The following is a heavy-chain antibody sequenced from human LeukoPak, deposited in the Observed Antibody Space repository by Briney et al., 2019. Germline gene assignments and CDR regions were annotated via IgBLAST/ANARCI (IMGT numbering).Heavy chain of an antibody. J-gene: IGHJ5*02. CDR1: GFTFTSYW. CDR3: VRDVPHNWFDP. Sequence: PGGSLRLSCAASGFTFTSYWMHWVRQAPGKGLVWVSLVETDGSSGTYADSVRGRFTISRDNAKNTVYLQMNSLRVEDTAVYYCVRDVPHNWFDPWAQGTLVTVSS. V-gene: IGHV3-74*01. CDR2: VETDGSSG.